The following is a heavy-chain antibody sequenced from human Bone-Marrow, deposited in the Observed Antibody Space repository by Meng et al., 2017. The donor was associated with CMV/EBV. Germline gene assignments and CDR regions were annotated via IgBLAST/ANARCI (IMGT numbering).Heavy chain of an antibody. CDR3: ARVRGDQPLLQREGLWY. J-gene: IGHJ4*02. D-gene: IGHD1-1*01. CDR2: INWNGGST. CDR1: GFTFDDYG. Sequence: GGSLRLSCAASGFTFDDYGMSWVRQAPGKGLEWVSGINWNGGSTGYADSVKGRFTISRDNAKNSLYLQMNSLRAEDTAVYYCARVRGDQPLLQREGLWYWGQGTRVTVSS. V-gene: IGHV3-20*04.